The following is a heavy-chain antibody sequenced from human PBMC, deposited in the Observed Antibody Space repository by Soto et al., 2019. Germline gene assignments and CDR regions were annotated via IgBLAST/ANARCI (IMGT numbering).Heavy chain of an antibody. Sequence: GGSLRLSCAASGFTFSSYAMHWVRQAPGKGLEWVAVISYDGSNKYYADSVKGRFTISRDNSKNTLYLQMNSLRAEDTAVYYCVKGEYYYDGGAYYPFDYWGQGRIVTVSS. J-gene: IGHJ4*02. CDR3: VKGEYYYDGGAYYPFDY. V-gene: IGHV3-30-3*01. D-gene: IGHD3-22*01. CDR2: ISYDGSNK. CDR1: GFTFSSYA.